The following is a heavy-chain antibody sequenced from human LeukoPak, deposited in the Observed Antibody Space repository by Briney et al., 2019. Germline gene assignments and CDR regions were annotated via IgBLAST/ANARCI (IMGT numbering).Heavy chain of an antibody. CDR3: ARGAVVVVPAAISYYYYGMDV. J-gene: IGHJ6*02. D-gene: IGHD2-2*01. V-gene: IGHV1-18*04. Sequence: ASVKVSCKASGYTFTSYYMHWVRQAPGQGLEWMGWISAYNGNTNYAQKLQGRVTMTTDTSTSTAYMELRSLRSDDTAVYYCARGAVVVVPAAISYYYYGMDVWGQGTTVTVSS. CDR2: ISAYNGNT. CDR1: GYTFTSYY.